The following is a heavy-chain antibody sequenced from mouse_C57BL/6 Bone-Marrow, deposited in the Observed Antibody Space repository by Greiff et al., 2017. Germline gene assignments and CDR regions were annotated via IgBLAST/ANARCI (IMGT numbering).Heavy chain of an antibody. CDR2: ISSGSSTI. J-gene: IGHJ2*01. CDR1: GFTFSDYG. CDR3: ARPHYDSSYYVDY. Sequence: EVQVVESGGGLVKPGGSLKLSCAASGFTFSDYGMHWVRQAPEKGLEWVAYISSGSSTIYYADTVKGRFTISRDNAKNTLFLQMTSLRSKNTTMYYCARPHYDSSYYVDYWGRGTTLTVSS. V-gene: IGHV5-17*01. D-gene: IGHD1-1*01.